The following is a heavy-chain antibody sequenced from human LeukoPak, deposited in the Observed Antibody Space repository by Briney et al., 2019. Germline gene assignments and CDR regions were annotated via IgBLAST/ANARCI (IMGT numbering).Heavy chain of an antibody. Sequence: GGSLRLSCAASGFTFSDYYMTWIRQAPGKGLEWVSHIAHSGNGMWYADAVKGRFTISRDNAKNLLFLQMDSLRAEDTAVYYCARGHYEMGVWGQGTTVIVSS. CDR2: IAHSGNGM. CDR1: GFTFSDYY. CDR3: ARGHYEMGV. J-gene: IGHJ6*02. V-gene: IGHV3-11*01.